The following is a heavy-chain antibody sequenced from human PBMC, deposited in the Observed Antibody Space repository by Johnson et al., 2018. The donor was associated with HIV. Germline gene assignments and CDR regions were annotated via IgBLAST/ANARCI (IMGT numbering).Heavy chain of an antibody. CDR1: GFTFNRAW. V-gene: IGHV3-66*04. Sequence: MLLVESGGGLVQPGGSLRLSCAASGFTFNRAWMSWVRQAPGRGLEWVSVIYSGDNTFHADSVKGRVIISRDNSKNKLYLQMTSPRAEDTAVYYCARPGGDYSAFDIWGQGTMVTVSS. J-gene: IGHJ3*02. D-gene: IGHD4-17*01. CDR2: IYSGDNT. CDR3: ARPGGDYSAFDI.